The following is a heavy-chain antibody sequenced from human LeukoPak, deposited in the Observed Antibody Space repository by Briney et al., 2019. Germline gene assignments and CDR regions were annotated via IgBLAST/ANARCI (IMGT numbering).Heavy chain of an antibody. CDR2: IIPIFGTA. J-gene: IGHJ4*02. V-gene: IGHV1-69*05. D-gene: IGHD3-10*01. CDR3: AVWFGELPAIDY. CDR1: GGTFSGYA. Sequence: ASVKVSCKASGGTFSGYAISWVRQAPGQGLEWMGGIIPIFGTANYAQKFQGRVTITTDESTSTAYMELSRLRSDDTAVYYCAVWFGELPAIDYWGQGTLVTVSS.